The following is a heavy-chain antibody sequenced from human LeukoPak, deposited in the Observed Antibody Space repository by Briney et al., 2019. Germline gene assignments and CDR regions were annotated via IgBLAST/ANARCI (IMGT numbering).Heavy chain of an antibody. J-gene: IGHJ4*02. CDR2: ISGSGGST. V-gene: IGHV3-23*01. Sequence: GGSLRLSCAASGFTFSSYAMSWVRQAPGKGLEWVSAISGSGGSTYYADSVKGRFTISRDNSKNTLYLKMNSLRAEDTAEYYCAKERRDGYNYLFDYWGQGTLVTVSS. CDR1: GFTFSSYA. CDR3: AKERRDGYNYLFDY. D-gene: IGHD5-24*01.